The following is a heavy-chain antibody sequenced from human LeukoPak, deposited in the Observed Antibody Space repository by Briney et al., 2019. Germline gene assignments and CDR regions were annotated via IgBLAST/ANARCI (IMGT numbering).Heavy chain of an antibody. D-gene: IGHD3-22*01. CDR1: GGTFSSYA. J-gene: IGHJ3*02. CDR3: ARPRTYYYDSSGAFDI. V-gene: IGHV1-69*05. CDR2: IIPIFGTA. Sequence: SVTVSCKASGGTFSSYAISWVRQAPGQGLEWMGGIIPIFGTANYAQKFQGRVTITTDESTSTAYMELSSLRSEDTAVYYCARPRTYYYDSSGAFDIWGQGTMVTVSS.